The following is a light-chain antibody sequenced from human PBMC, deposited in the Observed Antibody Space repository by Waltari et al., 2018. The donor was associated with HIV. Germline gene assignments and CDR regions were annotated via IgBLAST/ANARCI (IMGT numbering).Light chain of an antibody. CDR2: RNN. CDR1: SNNVGNQG. V-gene: IGLV10-54*04. CDR3: SAWDFSLSAWV. Sequence: QAGLTQPPSVSKDLRQTATLTCTGNSNNVGNQGAAWLQQHQGHPPKLLSSRNNNRPSGISERFSASRSGNTASLTITGLQPEDEADYCCSAWDFSLSAWVFGGGTKLTVL. J-gene: IGLJ3*02.